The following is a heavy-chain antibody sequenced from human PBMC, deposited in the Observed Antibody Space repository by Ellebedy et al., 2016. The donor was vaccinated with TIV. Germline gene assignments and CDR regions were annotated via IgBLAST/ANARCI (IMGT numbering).Heavy chain of an antibody. Sequence: SETLSLXXTVSGGSISSYYWSCIRQPAGKGLEWIGRIYTSGSTNYNPSLKSRVTISVDTSKNQFSLKLSSVTAADTAVYYCASTNYDVDYWGQGTLVTVSS. D-gene: IGHD3-22*01. J-gene: IGHJ4*02. CDR1: GGSISSYY. V-gene: IGHV4-4*07. CDR3: ASTNYDVDY. CDR2: IYTSGST.